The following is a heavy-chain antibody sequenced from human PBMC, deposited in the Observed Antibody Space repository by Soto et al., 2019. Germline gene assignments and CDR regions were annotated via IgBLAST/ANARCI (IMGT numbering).Heavy chain of an antibody. Sequence: SGTLSLTWTVTGHSISSRSYYWGWIRQPPGKGLEWIGSIYYSGSTYNNPSLRSRVSMTTDTSTNTVYMELRNLRSDDTAVYYCARDLHSGGKYWYFDIWGRGTLVTVSS. V-gene: IGHV4-39*02. CDR1: GHSISSRSYY. D-gene: IGHD2-15*01. CDR3: ARDLHSGGKYWYFDI. CDR2: IYYSGST. J-gene: IGHJ2*01.